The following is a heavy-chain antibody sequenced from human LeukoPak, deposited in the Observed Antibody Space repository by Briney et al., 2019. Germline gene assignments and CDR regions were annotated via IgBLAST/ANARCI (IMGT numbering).Heavy chain of an antibody. J-gene: IGHJ6*02. CDR1: GGTFSSYA. Sequence: ASVKVSCKASGGTFSSYAISWVRQAPGQGLEWMGGIIPIFGTANYAQKFQGRVTITADESTSTAYMELSSLRSEDTAVYYCAADRSGYSYGLDYYYYYGMDVWGQGTTVTVSS. CDR2: IIPIFGTA. D-gene: IGHD5-18*01. V-gene: IGHV1-69*13. CDR3: AADRSGYSYGLDYYYYYGMDV.